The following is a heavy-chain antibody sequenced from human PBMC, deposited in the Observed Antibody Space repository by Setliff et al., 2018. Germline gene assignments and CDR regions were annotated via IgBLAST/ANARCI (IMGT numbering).Heavy chain of an antibody. J-gene: IGHJ4*02. Sequence: GGSLRLSCVASGFTFGRYWMHWVRQVPGKGLLWVSRINGDGTSTLYADSVKGRFTISRDNAKNTLYLQMNSLRAEDTAVYYCARGRGSGTYYLFDNWGQGTLVTVSS. D-gene: IGHD1-26*01. CDR3: ARGRGSGTYYLFDN. CDR1: GFTFGRYW. CDR2: INGDGTST. V-gene: IGHV3-74*01.